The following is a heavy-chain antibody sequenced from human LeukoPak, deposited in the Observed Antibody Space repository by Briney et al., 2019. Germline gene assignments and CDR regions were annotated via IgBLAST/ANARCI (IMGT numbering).Heavy chain of an antibody. CDR3: ARTPYYDFWSGYYFLDY. CDR1: GYTFTGYY. Sequence: ASVKVSCKASGYTFTGYYMHWVRQAPGQGLEWMGRINPNSGGTNYAQKFQGRGTITRDTSISTAYMELSRLRSDDTAVYYCARTPYYDFWSGYYFLDYWGQGTLVTVSS. J-gene: IGHJ4*02. V-gene: IGHV1-2*06. CDR2: INPNSGGT. D-gene: IGHD3-3*01.